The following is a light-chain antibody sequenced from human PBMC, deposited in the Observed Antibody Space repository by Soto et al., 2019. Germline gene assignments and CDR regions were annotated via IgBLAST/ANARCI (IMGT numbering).Light chain of an antibody. CDR3: SSYAGSNNFV. Sequence: ALPQPPSASGSPGQSVTISCTGTSSDIGAYIYVSWYQQHPGKAPKLMISEVSRRPSGVPERFSGSKSGNTASLTVSGLQADDEAHYYCSSYAGSNNFVCGTGTKVTVL. V-gene: IGLV2-8*01. J-gene: IGLJ1*01. CDR2: EVS. CDR1: SSDIGAYIY.